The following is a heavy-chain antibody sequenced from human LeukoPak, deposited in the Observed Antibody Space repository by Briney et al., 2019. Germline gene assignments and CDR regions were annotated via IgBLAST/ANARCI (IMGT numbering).Heavy chain of an antibody. CDR1: GGSFSGYY. Sequence: SETLSLTCAVYGGSFSGYYWSWIRQPPGKGLEWIGEINHSGSTNYNPSLKSRVTISVDTSKNQFSLKLSSVTAADTAVYYCARFSRGSDYYFDYWGQGTLVTVSS. V-gene: IGHV4-34*01. J-gene: IGHJ4*01. CDR2: INHSGST. D-gene: IGHD5-12*01. CDR3: ARFSRGSDYYFDY.